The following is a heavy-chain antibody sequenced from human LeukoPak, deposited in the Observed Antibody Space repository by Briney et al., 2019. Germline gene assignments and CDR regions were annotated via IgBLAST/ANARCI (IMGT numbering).Heavy chain of an antibody. CDR2: LSGSGGST. D-gene: IGHD2-15*01. Sequence: PGGSLRLSCAASGFTFSSYAMSWVRQAPGKGLEWVSTLSGSGGSTFYADSVKGRFTISRDNSKNTLYLQMNSLRAEDTAVYYCAKDGYCSGGSCPTDPRTYWGQGTLVTVSS. CDR1: GFTFSSYA. V-gene: IGHV3-23*01. J-gene: IGHJ4*02. CDR3: AKDGYCSGGSCPTDPRTY.